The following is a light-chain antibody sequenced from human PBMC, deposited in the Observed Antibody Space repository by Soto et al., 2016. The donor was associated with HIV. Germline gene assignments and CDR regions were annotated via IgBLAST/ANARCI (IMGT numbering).Light chain of an antibody. CDR1: KLGNKY. V-gene: IGLV3-1*01. Sequence: SYELTQPPSVSVSPGQTASITCSGDKLGNKYASWYQQKSGQSPVLVLYEHNRRPSGIPKRFSGSSSGNTATLTISGTQAMDEANYYCQAWDSSTYVVFGGGTKLTVL. CDR3: QAWDSSTYVV. J-gene: IGLJ2*01. CDR2: EHN.